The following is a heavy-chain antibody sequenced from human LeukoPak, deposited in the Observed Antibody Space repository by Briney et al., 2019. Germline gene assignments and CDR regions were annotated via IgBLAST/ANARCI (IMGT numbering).Heavy chain of an antibody. CDR2: INHSGST. V-gene: IGHV4-34*01. D-gene: IGHD3-22*01. Sequence: SETLSLTCAVYGGSFSGYYWSWIRQPPGKGLEWIGEINHSGSTNYNLSLKSRVTISVDTSKNQFSLKLSSVTAADTAVYYCASVNTASSGPWGQGTLVTVSS. CDR3: ASVNTASSGP. J-gene: IGHJ4*02. CDR1: GGSFSGYY.